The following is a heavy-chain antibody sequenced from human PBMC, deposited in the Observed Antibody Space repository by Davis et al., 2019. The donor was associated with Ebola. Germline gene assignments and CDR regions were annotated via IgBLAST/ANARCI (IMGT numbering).Heavy chain of an antibody. CDR2: TRNKANSYTT. CDR1: GFTFSDHY. Sequence: GESLKISCAASGFTFSDHYMDWVRQAPGKGLEWVGRTRNKANSYTTEYAASVKGRFTISRDDSKNTAYLQMNSLKTEDTAVYYCTSGITGTRGDYWGQGTLVTVSS. V-gene: IGHV3-72*01. CDR3: TSGITGTRGDY. J-gene: IGHJ4*02. D-gene: IGHD1-20*01.